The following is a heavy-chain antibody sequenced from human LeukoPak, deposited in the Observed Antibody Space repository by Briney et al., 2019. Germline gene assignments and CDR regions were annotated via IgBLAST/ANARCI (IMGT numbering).Heavy chain of an antibody. Sequence: GASVKVSCKASGYTFTGYYMHWVRQAPGQGLEWMGWINPNSGGTNYAQKFQGRVTMTRDTSISTAYMELSRLRSDDTAVYYCARDRELLGYSYGDEDAFDIWGQGTMVTVSS. V-gene: IGHV1-2*02. CDR1: GYTFTGYY. J-gene: IGHJ3*02. D-gene: IGHD5-18*01. CDR2: INPNSGGT. CDR3: ARDRELLGYSYGDEDAFDI.